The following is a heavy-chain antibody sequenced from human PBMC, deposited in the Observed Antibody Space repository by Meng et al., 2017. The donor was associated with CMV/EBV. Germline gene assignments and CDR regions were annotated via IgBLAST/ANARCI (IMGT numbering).Heavy chain of an antibody. CDR1: GYTFTSYD. J-gene: IGHJ4*02. CDR2: MNPNSGNT. Sequence: ASVKVSCKASGYTFTSYDINWVRQATGQGLEWMGWMNPNSGNTGYAQKFQGRVTMTRNTSISTAYMELSSLRSEDTAMYYCARSPTFTYCGGDCYLAYFDYWGQGTLVTVSS. V-gene: IGHV1-8*01. D-gene: IGHD2-21*01. CDR3: ARSPTFTYCGGDCYLAYFDY.